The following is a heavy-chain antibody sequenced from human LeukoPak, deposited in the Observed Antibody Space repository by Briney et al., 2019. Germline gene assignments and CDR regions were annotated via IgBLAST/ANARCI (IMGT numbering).Heavy chain of an antibody. CDR2: INHSGST. CDR1: GGSFSGYY. D-gene: IGHD6-13*01. V-gene: IGHV4-34*01. CDR3: ARLYSSSWLNWFDP. Sequence: SETLSLTCAVYGGSFSGYYWSWIRQPPGKGLEWIGEINHSGSTNYNPSLKGRVTILVDTSKNQFSLKLSSVTAADTAVYYCARLYSSSWLNWFDPWGQGTLVTVSS. J-gene: IGHJ5*02.